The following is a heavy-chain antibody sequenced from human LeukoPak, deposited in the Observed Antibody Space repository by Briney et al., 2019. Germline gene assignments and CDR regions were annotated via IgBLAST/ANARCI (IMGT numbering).Heavy chain of an antibody. CDR1: GYTFTSYG. CDR2: ISAYNGNT. Sequence: GASVKVSCKASGYTFTSYGISWVRQAPGQGLEWMGWISAYNGNTNYAQKLEGRVTMTTDTSTSTAYMELRSLRSDDTAVYYCARDSVVGATTRAFDIWGQGTMVTVSS. CDR3: ARDSVVGATTRAFDI. V-gene: IGHV1-18*01. D-gene: IGHD1-26*01. J-gene: IGHJ3*02.